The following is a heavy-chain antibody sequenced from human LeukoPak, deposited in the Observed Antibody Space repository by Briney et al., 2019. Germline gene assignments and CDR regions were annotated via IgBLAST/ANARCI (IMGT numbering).Heavy chain of an antibody. CDR2: INHSGNT. J-gene: IGHJ6*03. CDR1: GGSFSGYY. CDR3: ARREPHGDYGGKIRYYYYMDV. Sequence: SETLSLTCAVYGGSFSGYYWSWIRQPPGKGLEWIGEINHSGNTNSNPSLKSRVTMSVDTSKNQFSLKLSSLTAADTAMYYCARREPHGDYGGKIRYYYYMDVWGKGTTVTISS. V-gene: IGHV4-34*01. D-gene: IGHD4-23*01.